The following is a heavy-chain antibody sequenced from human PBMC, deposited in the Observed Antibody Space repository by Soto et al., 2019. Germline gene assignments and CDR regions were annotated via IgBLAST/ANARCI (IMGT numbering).Heavy chain of an antibody. Sequence: QVQLVESGGGVVQPGRSLRLSCAASGFTFSSYAMHWVRQAPGKGLEWVAVISYDGSNKYYADSVKGRFTISRDNSKNTLYLQTNSLRAEDTAVYYCARDVWYCSGGSCYAFDYWGQGTLVTVSS. CDR1: GFTFSSYA. CDR2: ISYDGSNK. D-gene: IGHD2-15*01. J-gene: IGHJ4*02. V-gene: IGHV3-30-3*01. CDR3: ARDVWYCSGGSCYAFDY.